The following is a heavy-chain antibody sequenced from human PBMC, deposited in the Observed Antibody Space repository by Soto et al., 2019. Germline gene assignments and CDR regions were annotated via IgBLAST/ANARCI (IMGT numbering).Heavy chain of an antibody. J-gene: IGHJ6*02. CDR3: AASYSSGWGGRYYYGMDV. CDR1: GGTFSSYA. CDR2: IIPIFGTA. Sequence: ASVKVSCKASGGTFSSYAISWVRQAPGRGLEWMGGIIPIFGTANYAQRFQGRVTITADESTSTAYMELSSLRSEDTAVYYCAASYSSGWGGRYYYGMDVWGQGTTVTVSS. D-gene: IGHD6-19*01. V-gene: IGHV1-69*13.